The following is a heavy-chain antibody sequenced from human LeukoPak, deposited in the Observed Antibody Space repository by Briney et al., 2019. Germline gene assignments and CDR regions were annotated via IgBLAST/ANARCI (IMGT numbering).Heavy chain of an antibody. CDR2: INHNGTT. Sequence: SETLSLTCAAYGGSFNNSYWTWIRQSPGKGLEWIGEINHNGTTRYNKPLKSRVTISIDTSKNQFSLKVGSMTAADTAVYYCARAGGYGLIDYWGQGTMVTVSS. CDR3: ARAGGYGLIDY. CDR1: GGSFNNSY. D-gene: IGHD5-18*01. V-gene: IGHV4-34*01. J-gene: IGHJ4*02.